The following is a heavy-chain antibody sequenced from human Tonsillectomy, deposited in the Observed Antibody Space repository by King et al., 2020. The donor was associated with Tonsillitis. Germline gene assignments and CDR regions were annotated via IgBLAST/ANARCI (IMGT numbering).Heavy chain of an antibody. V-gene: IGHV3-21*01. J-gene: IGHJ4*02. D-gene: IGHD5-24*01. Sequence: VQLVESGGGLVKPGGSLRLSCAASGFIFSSYSMNWVRQAPGKGLEWVSSTSSSGKYTYYADSVKGRFTISRDNAKNSLYLQMNSLRAEDTAVYYCASAKPGDGNTFSPPDCWGQGTLVTVSS. CDR3: ASAKPGDGNTFSPPDC. CDR1: GFIFSSYS. CDR2: TSSSGKYT.